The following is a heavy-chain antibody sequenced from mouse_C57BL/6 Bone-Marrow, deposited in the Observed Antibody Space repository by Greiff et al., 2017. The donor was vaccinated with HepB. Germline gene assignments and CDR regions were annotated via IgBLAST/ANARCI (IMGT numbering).Heavy chain of an antibody. CDR3: ARHYDYDVGNYYAMDY. J-gene: IGHJ4*01. CDR2: ILPGSGST. CDR1: GYTFTGYW. Sequence: QVQLQQSGAELMKPGASVKLSCKATGYTFTGYWIEWVKQRPGHGLEWSGEILPGSGSTNYNEKFKGKATFTADTSSNTAYMQLSSLTTEDSANYYCARHYDYDVGNYYAMDYWGQGTSVTVSS. D-gene: IGHD2-4*01. V-gene: IGHV1-9*01.